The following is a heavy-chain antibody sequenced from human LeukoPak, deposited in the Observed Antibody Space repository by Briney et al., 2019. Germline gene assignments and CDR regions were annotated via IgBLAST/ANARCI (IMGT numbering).Heavy chain of an antibody. CDR1: GYSFTSYW. CDR2: IYPGDSDT. V-gene: IGHV5-51*01. CDR3: ARAGYCSGGSCYSGEYYYYGMDV. J-gene: IGHJ6*02. Sequence: GESLKISCKGSGYSFTSYWIGWVRQMPGKGLEWMGIIYPGDSDTRYGPSFQGQVTISADKSISTAYLQWSSLKASDTAMYYCARAGYCSGGSCYSGEYYYYGMDVWGQGTTVTVSS. D-gene: IGHD2-15*01.